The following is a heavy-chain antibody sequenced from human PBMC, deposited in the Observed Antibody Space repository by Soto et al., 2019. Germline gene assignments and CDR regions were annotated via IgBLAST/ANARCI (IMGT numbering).Heavy chain of an antibody. CDR3: TKVPATRTIPLYYMDV. V-gene: IGHV3-23*01. D-gene: IGHD2-15*01. CDR2: ISGSGGST. Sequence: AGALRLSCAASGFTFSSYAMSWFRQDPGKGLEWVSAISGSGGSTYYADSVKGRFTISRDNSKNTLYLQMNSLRAEDTAVYYCTKVPATRTIPLYYMDVRGKGTTVTVSS. J-gene: IGHJ6*03. CDR1: GFTFSSYA.